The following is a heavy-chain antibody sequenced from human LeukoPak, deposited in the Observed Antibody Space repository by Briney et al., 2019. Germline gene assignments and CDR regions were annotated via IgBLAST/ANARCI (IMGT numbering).Heavy chain of an antibody. Sequence: GGSLRLSCAASGFTFSSYGMHWVRQAPGKGLEWVAVIWYDGSNKYYADSVKGRFTISRDNSKNTLYLQMNSLRAEDTAVYYCARDYFRAFMDVWGQGTTVTVSS. V-gene: IGHV3-33*01. CDR2: IWYDGSNK. D-gene: IGHD3-9*01. CDR1: GFTFSSYG. J-gene: IGHJ6*02. CDR3: ARDYFRAFMDV.